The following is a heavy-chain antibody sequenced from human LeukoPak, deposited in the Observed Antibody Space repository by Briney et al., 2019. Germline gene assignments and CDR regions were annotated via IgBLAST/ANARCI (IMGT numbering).Heavy chain of an antibody. Sequence: GGSLRLSCAASGFTFSDYNMNWVRQAPGKGLEWVSSIDRTGSNVFYADSVKGRFTISRDNAKNSVYLQMNNLRAEDTALYYCARDNDRKDDSWGQGTLVTVSS. V-gene: IGHV3-21*01. CDR1: GFTFSDYN. D-gene: IGHD2-8*01. CDR3: ARDNDRKDDS. CDR2: IDRTGSNV. J-gene: IGHJ4*02.